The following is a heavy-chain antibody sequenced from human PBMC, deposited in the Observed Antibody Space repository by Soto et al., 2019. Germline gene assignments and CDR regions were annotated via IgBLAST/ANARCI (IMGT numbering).Heavy chain of an antibody. Sequence: GWSMRLSCAACGLTFSSYLMSWVCQAPGKGLEWVANIKQDGSEKYYVDSVKGRFTISRDNAKNSLYLQMNSLRAEDTAVYYCARAPTVTTFDYWGEGTLVSLSS. CDR2: IKQDGSEK. CDR3: ARAPTVTTFDY. V-gene: IGHV3-7*03. CDR1: GLTFSSYL. D-gene: IGHD4-4*01. J-gene: IGHJ4*02.